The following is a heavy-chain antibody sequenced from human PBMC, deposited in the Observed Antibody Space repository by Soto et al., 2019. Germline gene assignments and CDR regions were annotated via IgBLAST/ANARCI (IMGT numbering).Heavy chain of an antibody. Sequence: QVHLVQSGAEVKKPGSSVKVSCKASGVSFSSYTINWVRQAPGQGLEWMGGTTPIFETPRYAPTFQGRLTITADEATSTAYLELSSLKSQDTAMYYCTSQEYSFGYMYDYWGQGTLVTVSS. CDR2: TTPIFETP. J-gene: IGHJ4*02. CDR1: GVSFSSYT. V-gene: IGHV1-69*01. CDR3: TSQEYSFGYMYDY. D-gene: IGHD5-18*01.